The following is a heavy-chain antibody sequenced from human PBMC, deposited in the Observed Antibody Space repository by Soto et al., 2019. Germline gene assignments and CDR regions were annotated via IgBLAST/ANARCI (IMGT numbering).Heavy chain of an antibody. V-gene: IGHV3-11*01. D-gene: IGHD1-26*01. CDR2: ISSSGSTI. J-gene: IGHJ3*02. Sequence: GGSLRLSCAASGFTFSDYYMSWIRQAPGKGLEWVSYISSSGSTIYYADSVKGRFTISRHNSKNTLYLQMNSLRAEDTAVYYCARNRIGGATGAFDIWGQGTMVTVSS. CDR1: GFTFSDYY. CDR3: ARNRIGGATGAFDI.